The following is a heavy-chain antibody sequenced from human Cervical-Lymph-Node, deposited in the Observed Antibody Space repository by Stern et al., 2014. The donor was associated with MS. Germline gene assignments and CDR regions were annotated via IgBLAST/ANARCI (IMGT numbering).Heavy chain of an antibody. J-gene: IGHJ4*02. CDR2: IDWNSGRI. Sequence: EVQLVESGGGLVQPGKSLRLSCVASGFIFDNYAMHWVRQVPGKAPEWVSGIDWNSGRILYADSVKGPFTTSRDNAKNYLYRQMNSLRTDDTALYDCARVRVGANDFWGQGTLVTVSS. CDR1: GFIFDNYA. V-gene: IGHV3-9*01. D-gene: IGHD1-26*01. CDR3: ARVRVGANDF.